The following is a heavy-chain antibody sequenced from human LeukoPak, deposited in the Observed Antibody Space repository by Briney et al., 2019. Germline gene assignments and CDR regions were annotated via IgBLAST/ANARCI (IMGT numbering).Heavy chain of an antibody. CDR2: INASGRT. CDR3: ARGDWGGYFDY. Sequence: PLETLSLTCIVYGMSLTDFQWGWIRQSPGKGLEWIGEINASGRTNYNPSLKTSVFISRDTSKRQFSLNLTPVTAADTALYYCARGDWGGYFDYWGQGIQVTVSS. CDR1: GMSLTDFQ. V-gene: IGHV4-34*01. D-gene: IGHD3-16*01. J-gene: IGHJ4*02.